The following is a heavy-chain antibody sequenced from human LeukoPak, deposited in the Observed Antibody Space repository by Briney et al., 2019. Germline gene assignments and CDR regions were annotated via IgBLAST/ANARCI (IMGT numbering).Heavy chain of an antibody. Sequence: SETLSLTCTVSGGSISYYYWNWIRQPPGKGLEWIGYIYYSGSTNYNPSLKNRVTISVDTSKNQFSLRLNSVTAADTAVYYCARGVGLYVTSPFDYWGQGTLVTVSS. CDR3: ARGVGLYVTSPFDY. CDR2: IYYSGST. V-gene: IGHV4-59*01. D-gene: IGHD3-10*01. CDR1: GGSISYYY. J-gene: IGHJ4*02.